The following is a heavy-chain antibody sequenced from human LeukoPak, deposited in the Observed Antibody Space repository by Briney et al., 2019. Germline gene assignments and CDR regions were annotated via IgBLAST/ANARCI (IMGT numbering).Heavy chain of an antibody. CDR1: GFTFSSYG. J-gene: IGHJ5*02. V-gene: IGHV3-33*01. D-gene: IGHD3-22*01. CDR3: ARDSSGLNWFDP. Sequence: TGGSLRLSCAASGFTFSSYGMHWVRQAPGKGLEWVAVIWYDGSNKYYADSVKGRFTISRDNSKNTLYLQMNSLRAEDTAVYYCARDSSGLNWFDPWGQGTLVTVSS. CDR2: IWYDGSNK.